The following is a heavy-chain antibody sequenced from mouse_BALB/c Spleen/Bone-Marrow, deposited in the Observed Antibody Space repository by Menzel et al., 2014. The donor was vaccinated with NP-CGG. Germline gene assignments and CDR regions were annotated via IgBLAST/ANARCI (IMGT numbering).Heavy chain of an antibody. J-gene: IGHJ2*01. V-gene: IGHV1-82*01. CDR3: VRGGNYRFDY. CDR2: IYPGDGDT. Sequence: LQESGPELVKPGASVKISCKASGYAFSSSWMNWVKQRPGQGHEWIGRIYPGDGDTNYNGKFKGKATLTADKSSSTAYMQRSSLTSVDSAVYFCVRGGNYRFDYWGQGTTLTVSS. CDR1: GYAFSSSW. D-gene: IGHD2-1*01.